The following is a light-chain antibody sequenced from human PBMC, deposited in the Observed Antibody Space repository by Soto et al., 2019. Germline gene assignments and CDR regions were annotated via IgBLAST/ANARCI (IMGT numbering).Light chain of an antibody. CDR3: QQSHSTPPP. Sequence: DIQMTQCPSSLSASAGDRVTITCRASQSISNFLNWDQQRQGQVPKLLIYTASTLHTGVPSRFSGSGYGTDFNLTITSLQPEHFTTYYCQQSHSTPPPFGPGTKVDIK. CDR2: TAS. CDR1: QSISNF. J-gene: IGKJ1*01. V-gene: IGKV1-39*01.